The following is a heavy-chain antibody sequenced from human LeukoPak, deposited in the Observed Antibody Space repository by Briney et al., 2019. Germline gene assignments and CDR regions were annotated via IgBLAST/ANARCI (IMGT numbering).Heavy chain of an antibody. J-gene: IGHJ3*02. Sequence: SETLSLTCTVSGGSISSSSYYWGWIRQPPGKGLEWIGSIYYSGSTYYNPSLKSRVTISVDTSKNQFSLKLSSVTAEDTAVYYCARGSSGYYYVYAFDIWGQGTMVTVSS. CDR3: ARGSSGYYYVYAFDI. V-gene: IGHV4-39*07. CDR1: GGSISSSSYY. CDR2: IYYSGST. D-gene: IGHD3-22*01.